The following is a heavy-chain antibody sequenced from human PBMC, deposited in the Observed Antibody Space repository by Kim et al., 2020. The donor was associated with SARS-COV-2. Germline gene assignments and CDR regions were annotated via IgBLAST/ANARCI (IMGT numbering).Heavy chain of an antibody. CDR1: GFTFSSYG. V-gene: IGHV3-33*01. J-gene: IGHJ4*02. D-gene: IGHD5-18*01. CDR2: IWYDGSNK. Sequence: GGSLRLSCAASGFTFSSYGMHWVRQAPGKGLEWVAVIWYDGSNKYYADSVKGRFTISRDNSKNTLYLQMNSLRAEDTAVYYCARDSITQVDTAMVSFDYWGQGTLVTASS. CDR3: ARDSITQVDTAMVSFDY.